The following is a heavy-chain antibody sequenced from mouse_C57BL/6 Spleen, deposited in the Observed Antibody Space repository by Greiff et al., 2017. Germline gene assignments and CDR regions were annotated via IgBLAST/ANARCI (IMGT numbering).Heavy chain of an antibody. Sequence: QVQLQQPGAELVKPGASVKLSCKASGYTFTSYWMHWVKQRPGQGLEWIGMIHPNSGSTNYNEKFKSKATLTVAKSSSTAYMQLSSLTSEASAVYYCASSEGYFDVWGTGTTVTVSS. CDR1: GYTFTSYW. CDR2: IHPNSGST. J-gene: IGHJ1*03. V-gene: IGHV1-64*01. CDR3: ASSEGYFDV.